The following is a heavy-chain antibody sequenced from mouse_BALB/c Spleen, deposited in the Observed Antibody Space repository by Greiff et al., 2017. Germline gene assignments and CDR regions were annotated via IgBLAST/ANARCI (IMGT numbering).Heavy chain of an antibody. CDR3: ARGGITYAMDY. V-gene: IGHV3-6*02. Sequence: EVKLMESGPGLVKPSQSLSLTCSVTGYSITSGYYWNWIRQFPGNKLEWMGYISYDGSNNYNPSLKNRISITRDTSKNQFFLKLNSVTTEDTATYYCARGGITYAMDYWGQGTSVTVSS. CDR2: ISYDGSN. CDR1: GYSITSGYY. J-gene: IGHJ4*01. D-gene: IGHD2-4*01.